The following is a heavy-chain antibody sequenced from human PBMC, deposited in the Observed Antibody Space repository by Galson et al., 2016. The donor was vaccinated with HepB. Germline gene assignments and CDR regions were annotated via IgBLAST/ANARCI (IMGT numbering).Heavy chain of an antibody. Sequence: SLRLSCAASGFTFSSSSMSWVRQAPGKGLEWVSSIDGKDDTTYYADSVKGRFTISRDSSKNILSLQMNSLRADDTAVYYCAKGGDPDNWGRGTLVTVSS. D-gene: IGHD2-21*02. CDR2: IDGKDDTT. CDR1: GFTFSSSS. J-gene: IGHJ4*02. V-gene: IGHV3-23*01. CDR3: AKGGDPDN.